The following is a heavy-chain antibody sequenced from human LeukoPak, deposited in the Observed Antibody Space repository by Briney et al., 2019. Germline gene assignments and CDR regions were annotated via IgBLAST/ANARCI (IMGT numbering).Heavy chain of an antibody. V-gene: IGHV4-4*07. D-gene: IGHD6-13*01. CDR2: IYTSGST. CDR1: GGSISSYY. CDR3: AREDSSSWYRDYYYMDV. J-gene: IGHJ6*03. Sequence: SETLSLTCTVSGGSISSYYWSWIRQPAGKGLEWIGRIYTSGSTNYNPSLKSRVTMSVDTSKNQFSLKLSSVTAADTAVYYCAREDSSSWYRDYYYMDVWGKGTTVTISS.